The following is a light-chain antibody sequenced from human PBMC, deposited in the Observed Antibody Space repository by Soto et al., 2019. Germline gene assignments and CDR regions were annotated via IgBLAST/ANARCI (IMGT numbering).Light chain of an antibody. CDR1: SSDVGGYNY. CDR2: DVT. Sequence: VLTQPRSVSGSPGQSVTIACTGTSSDVGGYNYVSWYQQHPGKAPKLMIYDVTKRPSGVPDRFSGSKSGNTASLTTSGLQAEDEADYYCCAFAGTYTSFGTGTKVTVL. CDR3: CAFAGTYTS. J-gene: IGLJ1*01. V-gene: IGLV2-11*01.